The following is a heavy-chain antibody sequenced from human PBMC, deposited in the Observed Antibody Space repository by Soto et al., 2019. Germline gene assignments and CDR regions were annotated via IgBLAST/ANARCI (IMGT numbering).Heavy chain of an antibody. Sequence: PSETLSLTCTVSGGSISSGGYYWSWIRQHPGKGLEWIGYIYYSGSTYYNPSLKSRVTISVDTSKNQFSLKLSSVTAADTAVYYCARDRERVVQRAFDIWGQGTMVTVSS. CDR2: IYYSGST. CDR3: ARDRERVVQRAFDI. D-gene: IGHD1-1*01. CDR1: GGSISSGGYY. V-gene: IGHV4-31*03. J-gene: IGHJ3*02.